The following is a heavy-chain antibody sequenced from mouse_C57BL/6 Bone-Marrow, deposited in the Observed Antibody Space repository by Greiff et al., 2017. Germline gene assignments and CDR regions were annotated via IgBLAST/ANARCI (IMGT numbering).Heavy chain of an antibody. J-gene: IGHJ1*03. Sequence: QVQLQESGAELVKPGASVKISCKASGYAFSSYWMNWVKQRPGKGLEWIGQIYPGDGDTNYNGKLKGKATLTADKSSSTAYMQLSSLTSEDSAVYFCARSGYYGSSFDWYFDVWGTGTTVTVSS. V-gene: IGHV1-80*01. CDR3: ARSGYYGSSFDWYFDV. D-gene: IGHD1-1*01. CDR2: IYPGDGDT. CDR1: GYAFSSYW.